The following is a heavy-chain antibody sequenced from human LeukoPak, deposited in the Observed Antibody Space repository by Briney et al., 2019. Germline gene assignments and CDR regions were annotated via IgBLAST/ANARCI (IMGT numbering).Heavy chain of an antibody. Sequence: ASVKVSCKASGGTFSSYAISCVRQASVQGLEWMGRIIPIFGTANYAQKFQGRVTITTDESTSTAYMELSSLRSEDTAVYYCAGSYCSSTSCYARSPVRYYYYYYMDVWGKGTTVTVSS. D-gene: IGHD2-2*01. CDR1: GGTFSSYA. V-gene: IGHV1-69*05. CDR2: IIPIFGTA. CDR3: AGSYCSSTSCYARSPVRYYYYYYMDV. J-gene: IGHJ6*03.